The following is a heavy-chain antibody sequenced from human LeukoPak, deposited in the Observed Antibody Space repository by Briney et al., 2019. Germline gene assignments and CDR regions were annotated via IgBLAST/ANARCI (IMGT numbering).Heavy chain of an antibody. D-gene: IGHD3-16*02. Sequence: GGSLRLSCAASGFTFSSYAMSWVRQAPGKGLEWVSAISGSGGSTYYADSVEGRFAISRDNSKNTLYLQMNSLRAEDTAVYYCATMITFGGVIVMDYWGQGTLVTVSS. V-gene: IGHV3-23*01. CDR1: GFTFSSYA. CDR3: ATMITFGGVIVMDY. J-gene: IGHJ4*02. CDR2: ISGSGGST.